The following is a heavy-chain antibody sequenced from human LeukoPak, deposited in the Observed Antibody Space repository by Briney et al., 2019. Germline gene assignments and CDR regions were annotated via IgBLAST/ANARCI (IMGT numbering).Heavy chain of an antibody. D-gene: IGHD2-2*01. J-gene: IGHJ3*01. Sequence: PSETLSLTCTVSGGSISSANHFWSWVRQSPGEGLEWIGYIHYDGRAHYNPSLKSRVSMSLDMSKNQFSLSLSSVTAADTAIYYCVREVITPGDSDGFDLWGQRTMVSVSS. CDR2: IHYDGRA. V-gene: IGHV4-30-4*08. CDR1: GGSISSANHF. CDR3: VREVITPGDSDGFDL.